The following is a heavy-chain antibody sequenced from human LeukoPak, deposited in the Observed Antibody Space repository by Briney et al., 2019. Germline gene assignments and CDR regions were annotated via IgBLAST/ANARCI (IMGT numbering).Heavy chain of an antibody. Sequence: GGSLRLSCAASGFTFSSYAMSWVRQAPGKGLEWVSAISGSGGSTYYADSVKGRFTISRDNSKNTLYLQMNSLRAEDTAVYYCARDQKVPGHIVVVSIDYWGQGTLVTVSS. CDR3: ARDQKVPGHIVVVSIDY. D-gene: IGHD2-21*01. J-gene: IGHJ4*02. CDR1: GFTFSSYA. V-gene: IGHV3-23*01. CDR2: ISGSGGST.